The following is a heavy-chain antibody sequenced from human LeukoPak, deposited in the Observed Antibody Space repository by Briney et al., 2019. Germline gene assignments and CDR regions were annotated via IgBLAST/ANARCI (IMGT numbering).Heavy chain of an antibody. D-gene: IGHD2-2*01. Sequence: GASVKVSCKVSGYTLTELSMHWVRQAPGKGLDWMGGFDPEDGETIYAQKFQGRVTMTEDTSTETAYMELSRLRSEDTAVYYCATLWDTIVVVPAFDPWGQGTLVTVSS. CDR1: GYTLTELS. CDR3: ATLWDTIVVVPAFDP. V-gene: IGHV1-24*01. CDR2: FDPEDGET. J-gene: IGHJ5*02.